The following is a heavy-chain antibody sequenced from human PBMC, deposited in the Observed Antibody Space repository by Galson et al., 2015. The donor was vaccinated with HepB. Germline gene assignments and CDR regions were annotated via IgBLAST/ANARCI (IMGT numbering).Heavy chain of an antibody. CDR3: ARDRDYRFDY. D-gene: IGHD4/OR15-4a*01. Sequence: SVKVSCKASGYTFTINGISWVRQTPRQGLEWLGWISAYGGNTKYAQKYQGRITLTRDTSTSTAYMELRSLRSEDTAVYYCARDRDYRFDYWGQGTLVTVSS. V-gene: IGHV1-18*04. J-gene: IGHJ4*02. CDR2: ISAYGGNT. CDR1: GYTFTING.